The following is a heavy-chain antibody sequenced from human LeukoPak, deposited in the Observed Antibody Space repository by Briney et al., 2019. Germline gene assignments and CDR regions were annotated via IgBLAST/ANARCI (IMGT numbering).Heavy chain of an antibody. V-gene: IGHV3-15*01. J-gene: IGHJ4*02. CDR3: TTELRWELLVNY. D-gene: IGHD1-26*01. CDR2: IKSKTDGGTT. Sequence: GGSLRLSCAASGFTFSNAWMSWVSQAPGRGLGWVARIKSKTDGGTTDYAAPVKGRFTISRDDSKDTLDLQMNSLKTEDTAVYYCTTELRWELLVNYWGQGTLVTVSS. CDR1: GFTFSNAW.